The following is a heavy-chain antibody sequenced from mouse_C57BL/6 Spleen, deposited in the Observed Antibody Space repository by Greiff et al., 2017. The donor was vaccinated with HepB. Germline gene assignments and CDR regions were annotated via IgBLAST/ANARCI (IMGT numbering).Heavy chain of an antibody. V-gene: IGHV1-72*01. CDR2: IDPNSGGT. D-gene: IGHD2-4*01. Sequence: QVQLQQPGAELVKPGASVKLSCKASGYTFTSYWMHWVKQRPGRGLEWIGRIDPNSGGTKYNEKFKSKATLTVDKPSSTAYMQLSSLTSEDSAVYYCARREFGYDYDGSYAMDYWGQGTSVTVSS. J-gene: IGHJ4*01. CDR1: GYTFTSYW. CDR3: ARREFGYDYDGSYAMDY.